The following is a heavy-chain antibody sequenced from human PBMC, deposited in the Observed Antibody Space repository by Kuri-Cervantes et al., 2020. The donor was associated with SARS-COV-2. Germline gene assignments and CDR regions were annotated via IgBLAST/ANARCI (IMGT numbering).Heavy chain of an antibody. D-gene: IGHD5-24*01. CDR3: AKGISVEKARVGEN. J-gene: IGHJ4*02. V-gene: IGHV3-23*01. CDR2: ITGSAGRT. Sequence: GGSLRLSCAASGFSFSSYWMHWVRQAPGKGLEWVSTITGSAGRTNYADSVKGRFTISRDNSKNTMYLQMNSVRAEDTALYYCAKGISVEKARVGENWGQGTLVTVSS. CDR1: GFSFSSYW.